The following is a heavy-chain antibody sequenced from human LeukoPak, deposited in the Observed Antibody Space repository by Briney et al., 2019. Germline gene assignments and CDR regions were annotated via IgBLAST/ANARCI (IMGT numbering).Heavy chain of an antibody. Sequence: PGGSLRLSCSASGFNFNNYAMTWVRLPPGKGLEWLATITSGGDNTYYTDAVRGRFIISRDNSKNTVNLEMNSLRVEDTAVYYCARDHWVTTNGDDFDLWGQGTMVAVSS. D-gene: IGHD2-21*02. CDR3: ARDHWVTTNGDDFDL. J-gene: IGHJ3*01. V-gene: IGHV3-23*01. CDR2: ITSGGDNT. CDR1: GFNFNNYA.